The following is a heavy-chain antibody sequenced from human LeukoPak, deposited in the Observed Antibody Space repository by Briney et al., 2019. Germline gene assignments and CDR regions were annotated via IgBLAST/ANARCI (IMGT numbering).Heavy chain of an antibody. Sequence: SETLSLTCTVSGGSISSYYWSWIRQPPGKGLEWIGEINHSGSTNYDPSLKSRVTISVDTSKNQFSLKLSSVTAADTAVYYCARGYVLLCFGGVTTWGQGTLVTVSS. CDR1: GGSISSYY. V-gene: IGHV4-34*01. CDR2: INHSGST. CDR3: ARGYVLLCFGGVTT. D-gene: IGHD3-10*01. J-gene: IGHJ4*02.